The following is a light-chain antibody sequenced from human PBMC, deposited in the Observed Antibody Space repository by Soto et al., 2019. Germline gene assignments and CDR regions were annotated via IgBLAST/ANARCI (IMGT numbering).Light chain of an antibody. CDR2: DVS. J-gene: IGKJ1*01. Sequence: DIQMTQSPSTLSASVGERVTITCRASQSVSNWLAWYQHKPGKAPKLLIYDVSSLESGVPSRFSGSGSGTEFILTISSLQPDDFAVYYCQQYNNWPPEFGQGTKVDIK. V-gene: IGKV1-5*01. CDR1: QSVSNW. CDR3: QQYNNWPPE.